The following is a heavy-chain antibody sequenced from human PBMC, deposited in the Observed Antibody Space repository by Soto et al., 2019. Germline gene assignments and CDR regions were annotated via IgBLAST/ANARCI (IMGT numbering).Heavy chain of an antibody. CDR1: GFTFSSYG. V-gene: IGHV3-30*18. D-gene: IGHD6-19*01. CDR3: AKDHSSGWYPMNYFDY. Sequence: QPGGSLRLSCAASGFTFSSYGMHWVRQAPGKGLEWVAVISYDENNKYYADTVKGQITNSRDNTKNKLYQQMNNLKAEDTAENNIAKDHSSGWYPMNYFDYWGQGTLVTVSS. CDR2: ISYDENNK. J-gene: IGHJ4*02.